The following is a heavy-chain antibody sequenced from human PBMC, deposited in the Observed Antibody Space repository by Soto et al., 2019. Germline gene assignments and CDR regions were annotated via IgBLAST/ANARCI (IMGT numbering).Heavy chain of an antibody. J-gene: IGHJ6*02. CDR2: ISYDGSNK. Sequence: SLRLSCAASGFTFSSYAMHWVRQAPGKGLEWVAVISYDGSNKYYADSVKGRFTISRDNSKNTLYLQMNSLRAEDTAVYYRARGPWIQLWSPDYYYYYGMDVWGQGTTVTVSS. CDR3: ARGPWIQLWSPDYYYYYGMDV. D-gene: IGHD5-18*01. V-gene: IGHV3-30-3*01. CDR1: GFTFSSYA.